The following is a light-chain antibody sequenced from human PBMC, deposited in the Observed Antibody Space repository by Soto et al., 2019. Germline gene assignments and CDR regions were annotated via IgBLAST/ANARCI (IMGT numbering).Light chain of an antibody. CDR2: GAS. J-gene: IGKJ2*01. V-gene: IGKV3-20*01. Sequence: EIVLTQSPGTLSLSPGERATLSCRASQSVSSSYLAWYQQKPGQAPRLLIYGASSRATGIPDRFSGSGSGTDFTLTISRLEPEDFAVYYWQLYGSSPPTYTFGQGTKLEIK. CDR3: QLYGSSPPTYT. CDR1: QSVSSSY.